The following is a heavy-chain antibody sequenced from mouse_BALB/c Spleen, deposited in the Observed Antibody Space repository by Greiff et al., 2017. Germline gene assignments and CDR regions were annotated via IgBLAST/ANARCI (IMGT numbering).Heavy chain of an antibody. V-gene: IGHV1-4*02. CDR3: ARGGLRYYFDY. Sequence: QVQLKESAAELARPGASVKMSCKASGYTFTSYTMHWVKQRPGQGLEWIGYINPSSGYTEYNQKFKDKTTLTADKSSSTAYMQLSSLTSEDSAVYYCARGGLRYYFDYWGQGTTLTVSS. D-gene: IGHD1-1*01. CDR2: INPSSGYT. CDR1: GYTFTSYT. J-gene: IGHJ2*01.